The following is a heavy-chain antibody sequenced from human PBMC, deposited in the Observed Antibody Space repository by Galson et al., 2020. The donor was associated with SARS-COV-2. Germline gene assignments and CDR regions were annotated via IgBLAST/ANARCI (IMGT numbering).Heavy chain of an antibody. CDR2: IWYDGSNK. Sequence: TGESLSLSCEASGFTFSTYGMDWVRQAPGKGLEWVAVIWYDGSNKYYADSVKGRFTISRDNSKNTLYLQMNSRRADDTAVYYCARGSSSHAFDIWGQGTMVTVSS. D-gene: IGHD6-6*01. CDR1: GFTFSTYG. CDR3: ARGSSSHAFDI. V-gene: IGHV3-33*01. J-gene: IGHJ3*02.